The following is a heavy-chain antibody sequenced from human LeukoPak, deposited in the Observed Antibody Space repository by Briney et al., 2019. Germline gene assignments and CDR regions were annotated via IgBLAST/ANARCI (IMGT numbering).Heavy chain of an antibody. CDR1: GGSISSSSYY. V-gene: IGHV4-39*01. CDR3: ARRNYYGSGSYDY. CDR2: IYYSGST. D-gene: IGHD3-10*01. Sequence: PSETLSFTCTVSGGSISSSSYYWGWIRQPPGKGLEWIGSIYYSGSTYYNPSLKSRVTISVDTSKNQFSLKLSSVTAADTAVYYCARRNYYGSGSYDYWGQGTLVTVSS. J-gene: IGHJ4*02.